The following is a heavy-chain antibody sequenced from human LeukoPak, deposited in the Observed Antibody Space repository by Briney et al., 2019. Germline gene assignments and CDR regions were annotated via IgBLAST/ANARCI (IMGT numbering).Heavy chain of an antibody. V-gene: IGHV3-53*01. CDR3: ARDLRYCSGGSCYVGHWYFDL. D-gene: IGHD2-15*01. CDR2: IYSGGST. J-gene: IGHJ2*01. CDR1: GFTVSSNY. Sequence: GGSLRLSCAASGFTVSSNYMSWVRQAPGKGLEWVSVIYSGGSTYYADSVKGRFTISRDNSKNTLYLQMNSLRAEDTAVYYCARDLRYCSGGSCYVGHWYFDLWGRGTLVTVSS.